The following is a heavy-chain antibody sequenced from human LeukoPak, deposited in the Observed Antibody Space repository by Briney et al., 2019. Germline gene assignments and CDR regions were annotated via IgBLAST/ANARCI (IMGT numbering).Heavy chain of an antibody. J-gene: IGHJ4*02. CDR1: GFTFSSYA. Sequence: GGSLRLSCAASGFTFSSYAMSWVRQAPGKGLEWVSAISGSGGSTYYADSVKGRFTISRDASKNTLYLQMNSPRAEDTAVYYCARSEAGYSSGWYLFWGQGTLVTVSS. V-gene: IGHV3-23*01. CDR2: ISGSGGST. CDR3: ARSEAGYSSGWYLF. D-gene: IGHD6-19*01.